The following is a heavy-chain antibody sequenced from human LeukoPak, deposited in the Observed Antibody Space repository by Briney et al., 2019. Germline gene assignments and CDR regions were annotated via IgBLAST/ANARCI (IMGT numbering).Heavy chain of an antibody. CDR2: IYTGGAT. Sequence: QPGGSLRLSCVDSGFTASILYFHWVRQTPGKGLEWVSVIYTGGATYYADSVKGRFTISRDDSKNMMYLQMNSLRVEDTAIYYCATRNLHSSCDILKWGQGTLVTVSS. CDR3: ATRNLHSSCDILK. D-gene: IGHD3-9*01. V-gene: IGHV3-66*04. J-gene: IGHJ4*02. CDR1: GFTASILY.